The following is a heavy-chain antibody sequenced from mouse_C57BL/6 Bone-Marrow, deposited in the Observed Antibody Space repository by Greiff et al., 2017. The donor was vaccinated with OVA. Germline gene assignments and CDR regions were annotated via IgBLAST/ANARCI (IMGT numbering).Heavy chain of an antibody. J-gene: IGHJ2*01. V-gene: IGHV5-4*01. CDR1: GFTFSNYA. CDR2: ISYDGSYT. Sequence: EVKLVESGGGLVKPGGSLKLSCAASGFTFSNYAMSWVRQTPEKGLEWVATISYDGSYTYYPDNLKGRFTISRDNAKNNMYLQMSHLKSEDTATDYCARERGFTTVVARAFEGWGKGTTLTVAS. D-gene: IGHD1-1*01. CDR3: ARERGFTTVVARAFEG.